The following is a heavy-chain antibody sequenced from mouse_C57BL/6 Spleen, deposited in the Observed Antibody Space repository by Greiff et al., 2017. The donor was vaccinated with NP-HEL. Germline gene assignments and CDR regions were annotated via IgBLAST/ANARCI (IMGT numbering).Heavy chain of an antibody. CDR3: ARYEDDGYYVFAY. D-gene: IGHD2-3*01. CDR1: GYTFTDYN. CDR2: INPNHGGT. V-gene: IGHV1-18*01. Sequence: VQLQQSGPELVKPGASVKIPCKASGYTFTDYNMDWVKQSHGKSLEWIGDINPNHGGTIYNQKFKGKATLTVDKSSSTAYMELRSLTSEDTAVYYCARYEDDGYYVFAYWGQGTLVTVSA. J-gene: IGHJ3*01.